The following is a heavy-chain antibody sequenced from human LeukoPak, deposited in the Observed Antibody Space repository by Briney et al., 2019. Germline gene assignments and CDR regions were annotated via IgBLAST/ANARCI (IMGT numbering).Heavy chain of an antibody. V-gene: IGHV1-8*03. D-gene: IGHD1-14*01. J-gene: IGHJ4*02. CDR1: GYTFTSYD. Sequence: GASVKVSCKASGYTFTSYDINWVRQATGQGLEWMGWMNPNSGNTGYAQEFQGRVTITRNTSISTAYMELSSLRSEDTAVYYCASARRGPEFDYWGQGTLVTVSS. CDR3: ASARRGPEFDY. CDR2: MNPNSGNT.